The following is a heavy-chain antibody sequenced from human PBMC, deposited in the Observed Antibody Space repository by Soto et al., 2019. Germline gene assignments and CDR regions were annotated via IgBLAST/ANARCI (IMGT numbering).Heavy chain of an antibody. V-gene: IGHV4-34*01. D-gene: IGHD1-1*01. CDR1: GGSFSGYY. J-gene: IGHJ6*02. Sequence: SETLSLTCAVYGGSFSGYYWSWIRQPPGKGLEWIGEINHSGSTNYNPSLKSRVTISADTSKNQFSLKLSSVTAADTAVYYCAISVFAFNFHYVMDVWGQGTTVPVSS. CDR3: AISVFAFNFHYVMDV. CDR2: INHSGST.